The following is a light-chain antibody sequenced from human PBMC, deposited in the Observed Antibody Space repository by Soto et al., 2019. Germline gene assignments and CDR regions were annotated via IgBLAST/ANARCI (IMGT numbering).Light chain of an antibody. J-gene: IGLJ2*01. CDR1: TGAVTSGHC. CDR2: DTS. V-gene: IGLV7-46*01. CDR3: LLSYIDTRPVV. Sequence: QAVVTQEPSLTVPPGGTVTLTCGSSTGAVTSGHCPYWFQQKPGQAPTTLIYDTSTKHSWTPARFSGSLLGGKAALTLSGAQPEDEADYYCLLSYIDTRPVVFGGGTKLTVL.